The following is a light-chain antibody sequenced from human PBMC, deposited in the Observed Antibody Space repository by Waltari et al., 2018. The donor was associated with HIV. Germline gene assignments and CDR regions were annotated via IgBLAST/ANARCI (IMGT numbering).Light chain of an antibody. CDR1: QSVRSY. CDR3: QQRSDWLT. CDR2: DAS. Sequence: EIVLPQSPATLSLSPGDRATLSCRASQSVRSYLAWYQHKPGQAPRLLIYDASSRAAGIPARFSGSGSGTDFTLTIGSLEPEDFAIYYCQQRSDWLTFGGGTKVEIK. V-gene: IGKV3-11*01. J-gene: IGKJ4*02.